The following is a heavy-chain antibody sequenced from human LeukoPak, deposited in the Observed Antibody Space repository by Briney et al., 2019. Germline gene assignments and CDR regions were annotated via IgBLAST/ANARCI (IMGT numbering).Heavy chain of an antibody. CDR3: ARGPPRMATISPFDY. J-gene: IGHJ4*02. CDR2: ISSSSSTI. V-gene: IGHV3-48*01. Sequence: GGSLRLSCAASGFTFSSYNMNWVRQAPGKGLEWVSYISSSSSTIYYADSVKGRFTISRDNAKNSLYLQMNSLRAEDTAVYYCARGPPRMATISPFDYWGQGTLVTVSS. D-gene: IGHD5-12*01. CDR1: GFTFSSYN.